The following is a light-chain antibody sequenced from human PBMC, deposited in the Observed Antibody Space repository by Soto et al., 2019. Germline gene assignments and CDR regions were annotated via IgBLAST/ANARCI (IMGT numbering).Light chain of an antibody. Sequence: EIVLTQSPATLSVSPGERATLSCRASQSVGNNFAWYQQKTGQAPSLLIFGTSTRATGVPARFSGSGSGTEFTLTISSLQSEDFAVYYCQQYGDSPLTFGGGAKVEIE. CDR1: QSVGNN. V-gene: IGKV3-15*01. J-gene: IGKJ4*01. CDR3: QQYGDSPLT. CDR2: GTS.